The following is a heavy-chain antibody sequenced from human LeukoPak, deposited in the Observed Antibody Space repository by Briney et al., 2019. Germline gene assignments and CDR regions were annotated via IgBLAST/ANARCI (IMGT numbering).Heavy chain of an antibody. CDR2: ISSSGDSI. J-gene: IGHJ4*02. CDR1: GFKFSDYY. Sequence: GGSLRLSCAASGFKFSDYYMTWIRQAPGKGLEWVSYISSSGDSIYYADSVEGRFTISRDNAKNSLYLQMNSLRTEDTAVYYCARVKDHRGIAVAGSNYWGQRTLVTVSS. CDR3: ARVKDHRGIAVAGSNY. D-gene: IGHD6-13*01. V-gene: IGHV3-11*04.